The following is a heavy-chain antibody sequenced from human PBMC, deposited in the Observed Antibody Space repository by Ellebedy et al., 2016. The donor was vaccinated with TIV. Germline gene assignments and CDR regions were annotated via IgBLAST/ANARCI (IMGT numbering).Heavy chain of an antibody. CDR3: ARSYGARTHGP. V-gene: IGHV3-48*03. CDR2: ISGSASVT. D-gene: IGHD3-16*01. J-gene: IGHJ5*02. Sequence: PGGSLRLSCAVSGFTFSSYEMNWVRQAPGKGLEWVSYISGSASVTAYADSVKGRFTISRDNARTSLYLQMNSLRVDDTAMYYCARSYGARTHGPWGQGTLVTVSS. CDR1: GFTFSSYE.